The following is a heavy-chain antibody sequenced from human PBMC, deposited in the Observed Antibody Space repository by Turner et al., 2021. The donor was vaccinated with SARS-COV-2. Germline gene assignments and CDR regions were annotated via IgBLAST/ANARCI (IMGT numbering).Heavy chain of an antibody. CDR1: GFTFSSYW. D-gene: IGHD2-15*01. CDR2: IKQDGSEK. V-gene: IGHV3-7*03. Sequence: EVQLVDSVGGLVPPGGSPRLPCAASGFTFSSYWMNWFRQAPGKGLEWVANIKQDGSEKYYVDSVKGRFTISRDNAKNSLYLQMNSLKAEDTAEYYCAREERGSFGAYGMDVWGQGTTVTVSS. CDR3: AREERGSFGAYGMDV. J-gene: IGHJ6*02.